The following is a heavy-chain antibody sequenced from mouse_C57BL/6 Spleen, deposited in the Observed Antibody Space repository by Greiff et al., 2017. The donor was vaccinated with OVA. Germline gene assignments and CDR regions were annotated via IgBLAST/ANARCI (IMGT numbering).Heavy chain of an antibody. CDR3: ARDGYLYAMDY. V-gene: IGHV5-16*01. D-gene: IGHD2-2*01. J-gene: IGHJ4*01. CDR2: INYDGSST. Sequence: EVHLVESEGGLVQPGSSMKLSCTASGFTFSDYYMAWVRQVPERGLEWVANINYDGSSTYYLDSLKSRFIISRDNAKNILYLQMSSLKSEDTATYYCARDGYLYAMDYWGQGTSVPVSS. CDR1: GFTFSDYY.